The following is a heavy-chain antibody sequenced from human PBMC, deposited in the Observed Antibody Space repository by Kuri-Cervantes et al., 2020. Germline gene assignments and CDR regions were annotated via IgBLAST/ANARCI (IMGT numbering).Heavy chain of an antibody. CDR2: INPSGGST. CDR3: ARNRPSVTVGYFDY. CDR1: GYTFTSYG. J-gene: IGHJ4*02. Sequence: ASVKVSFKSSGYTFTSYGTSWVRQAPGQGLEWMGIINPSGGSTSYAQKFQGRVTMTRDTSTSTVYMELSSLRSEDTAVYYCARNRPSVTVGYFDYWGQGTLVTVSS. D-gene: IGHD4-17*01. V-gene: IGHV1-46*01.